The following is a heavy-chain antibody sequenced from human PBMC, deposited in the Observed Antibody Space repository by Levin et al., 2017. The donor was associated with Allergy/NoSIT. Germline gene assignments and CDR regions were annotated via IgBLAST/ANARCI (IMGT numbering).Heavy chain of an antibody. CDR2: INAGNGMT. CDR3: ARGAVFGVIFFEY. D-gene: IGHD3-3*01. Sequence: ASVKVSCKASGANFVSYSMHWVRQAPGQRPEWMARINAGNGMTQYSEHFQDRLTITRDTSATTVYMELRSLTSEDTAVFYCARGAVFGVIFFEYWGRGTLVTVSS. V-gene: IGHV1-3*01. CDR1: GANFVSYS. J-gene: IGHJ4*02.